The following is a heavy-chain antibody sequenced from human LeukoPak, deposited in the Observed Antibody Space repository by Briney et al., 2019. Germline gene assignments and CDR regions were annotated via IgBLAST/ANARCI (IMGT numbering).Heavy chain of an antibody. V-gene: IGHV3-30*02. Sequence: GGSLRLSCTASGFAFSSYGMHWVRQAPGKGLEWVSFIRFDGSEKYYADSVRGRFTISRDNSKNTLSLQMNSLRAEDTALYYCAKDVYDCSGGSCPQYYYVMDVWGQGTTVTVSS. CDR1: GFAFSSYG. D-gene: IGHD2-15*01. J-gene: IGHJ6*02. CDR3: AKDVYDCSGGSCPQYYYVMDV. CDR2: IRFDGSEK.